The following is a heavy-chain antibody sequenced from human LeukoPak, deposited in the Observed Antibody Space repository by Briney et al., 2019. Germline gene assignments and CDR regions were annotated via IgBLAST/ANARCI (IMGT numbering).Heavy chain of an antibody. CDR2: IYPGDSET. V-gene: IGHV5-51*01. D-gene: IGHD6-6*01. CDR1: GYSFTIYW. CDR3: ARRGAALDY. J-gene: IGHJ4*02. Sequence: RGESLKISCKASGYSFTIYWIGWVRQMPGKGLEWMGIIYPGDSETRYSPSFQGQVTISADKSIRTAFLQWSSLKASDTAMYYCARRGAALDYWGQGTLVTVSS.